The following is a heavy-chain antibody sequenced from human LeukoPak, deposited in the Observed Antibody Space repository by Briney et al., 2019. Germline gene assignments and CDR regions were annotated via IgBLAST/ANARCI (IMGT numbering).Heavy chain of an antibody. CDR1: GFIVSGDF. Sequence: GGSLRLSCAASGFIVSGDFMSWVRQAPGKGLEWVSVIYSDGSTYYADSVKGRFTISRDNSKNTLDLQMTGLRAEDTAVYYCASTPSCSGGSCYFPWGYYYYGMDVWGQGTTVTVSS. D-gene: IGHD2-15*01. CDR2: IYSDGST. V-gene: IGHV3-53*01. CDR3: ASTPSCSGGSCYFPWGYYYYGMDV. J-gene: IGHJ6*02.